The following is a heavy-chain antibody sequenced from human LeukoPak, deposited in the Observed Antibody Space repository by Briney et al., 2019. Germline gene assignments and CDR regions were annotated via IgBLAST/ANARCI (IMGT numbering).Heavy chain of an antibody. CDR1: GFTFSSYS. CDR2: ISSSSSTI. V-gene: IGHV3-48*04. J-gene: IGHJ6*03. CDR3: ARAPPRDNYYYYYYMDV. Sequence: PGGSLRLSCAASGFTFSSYSMNWVRQAPGKGLEWVSYISSSSSTIYNADSVKGRFTISRDNAKNSLYLQMNSLRAEDTAVYYCARAPPRDNYYYYYYMDVWGKGTTVTVSS.